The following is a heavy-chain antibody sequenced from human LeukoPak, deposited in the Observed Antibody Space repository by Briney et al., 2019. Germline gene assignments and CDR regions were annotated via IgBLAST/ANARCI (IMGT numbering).Heavy chain of an antibody. CDR1: GFTFSIHW. CDR2: INSDGSST. CDR3: VKGYNYGYSWDY. Sequence: GGSLRLSCAASGFTFSIHWMHWVRQAPGKGPVWVAHINSDGSSTTYADSVKGRFIISRDNAGNTLYLQMNSLRAEDTAVYYCVKGYNYGYSWDYWGQGTLVTVST. V-gene: IGHV3-74*03. J-gene: IGHJ4*02. D-gene: IGHD5-18*01.